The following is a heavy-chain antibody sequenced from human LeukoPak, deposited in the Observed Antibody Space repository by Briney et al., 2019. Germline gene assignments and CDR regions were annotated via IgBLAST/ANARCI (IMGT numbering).Heavy chain of an antibody. CDR1: GGSISSSSYY. CDR3: ARHDIRWFGVLIGAFDI. J-gene: IGHJ3*02. D-gene: IGHD3-10*01. Sequence: PSETLSLTCTVSGGSISSSSYYWGWIRQPPGKGLEWIGSIYYSGSTYYNPSLKSRVTISVDTSKNQFSLKLSSVTAADTAVYYCARHDIRWFGVLIGAFDIWGQGTMVTVSS. V-gene: IGHV4-39*01. CDR2: IYYSGST.